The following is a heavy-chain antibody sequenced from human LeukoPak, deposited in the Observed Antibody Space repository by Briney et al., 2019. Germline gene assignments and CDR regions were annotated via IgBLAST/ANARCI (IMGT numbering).Heavy chain of an antibody. D-gene: IGHD6-13*01. V-gene: IGHV3-9*01. Sequence: GRSLRLSCAASGFTFDDYAMHWVRQAPGKGLEWVSGISWNSGSIGYADSVKGRFTISRDNAKNSLYLQMNSLRAEDTAVYYCAKSRLGIGYSSTWYPGDYWGQGTLVIVSS. CDR1: GFTFDDYA. CDR2: ISWNSGSI. J-gene: IGHJ4*02. CDR3: AKSRLGIGYSSTWYPGDY.